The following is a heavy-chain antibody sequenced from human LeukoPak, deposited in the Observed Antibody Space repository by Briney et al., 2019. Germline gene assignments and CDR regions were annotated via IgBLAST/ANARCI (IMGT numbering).Heavy chain of an antibody. CDR1: AGFTFSDYW. D-gene: IGHD4-17*01. Sequence: GGSLRLSCAASAGFTFSDYWMNWVRQAPGKGLEWVSSISSSSSYIYYADSVKGRFTISRDNAKNSLYLQMNSLRAEDTAVYYCARVKRDYALDYWGQGTLVTVSS. CDR3: ARVKRDYALDY. CDR2: ISSSSSYI. V-gene: IGHV3-21*01. J-gene: IGHJ4*02.